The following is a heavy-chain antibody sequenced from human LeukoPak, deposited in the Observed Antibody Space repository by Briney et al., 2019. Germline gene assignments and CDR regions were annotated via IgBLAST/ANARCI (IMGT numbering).Heavy chain of an antibody. CDR3: ASVASDSSGWYHFDY. J-gene: IGHJ4*02. CDR2: ISYDGSNK. V-gene: IGHV3-30*14. Sequence: PGRSLRLSCAASGFIFSSYVMHWVRQAPGKGLEWVAVISYDGSNKYYADSVMGRFTISRDNSKNTLYLQMNSLTTEDTAVYYCASVASDSSGWYHFDYWGQGTLVTVSS. D-gene: IGHD6-19*01. CDR1: GFIFSSYV.